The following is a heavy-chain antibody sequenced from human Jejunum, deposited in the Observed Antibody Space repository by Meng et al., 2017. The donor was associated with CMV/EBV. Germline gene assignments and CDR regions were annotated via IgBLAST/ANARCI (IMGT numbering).Heavy chain of an antibody. Sequence: APLSLTCAGYGGSVSDYNWSWFRQTPGKGLEWIGEIIRGGATNYNPSLNSRLTISIDTSKNQLSLKVTSVTAADTAIYYCARGVGDYWGQGTLVTVSS. CDR3: ARGVGDY. CDR2: IIRGGAT. D-gene: IGHD1-26*01. V-gene: IGHV4-34*01. J-gene: IGHJ4*02. CDR1: GGSVSDYN.